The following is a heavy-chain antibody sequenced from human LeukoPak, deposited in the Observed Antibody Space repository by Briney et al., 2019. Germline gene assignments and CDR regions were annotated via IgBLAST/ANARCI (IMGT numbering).Heavy chain of an antibody. CDR3: ARGRRVFGVVSLYYYYYYMDV. CDR1: GGSFSGYY. V-gene: IGHV4-34*01. Sequence: KPSETLSLTCSVYGGSFSGYYWSWIRQPPGKGLEWIGEINHSGSTNYNPSLKSRVTIPVDTSKNQFSLELSSVTAADTAVYYCARGRRVFGVVSLYYYYYYMDVWGKGTTVTVSS. J-gene: IGHJ6*03. CDR2: INHSGST. D-gene: IGHD3-3*01.